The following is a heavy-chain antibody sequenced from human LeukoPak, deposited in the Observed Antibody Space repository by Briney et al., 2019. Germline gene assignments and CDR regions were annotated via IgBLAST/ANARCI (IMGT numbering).Heavy chain of an antibody. Sequence: PSETLSLTCTVSGGSISDYYWNWIRQPAGKGLEWIGRIYASGSTNYNPSLRSRVTISVDKSKNQFSLKLTSATAADTAVYYCARSYLGGTYYDWFDPWGQGTLVIVSS. J-gene: IGHJ5*02. D-gene: IGHD1-26*01. CDR3: ARSYLGGTYYDWFDP. CDR2: IYASGST. CDR1: GGSISDYY. V-gene: IGHV4-4*07.